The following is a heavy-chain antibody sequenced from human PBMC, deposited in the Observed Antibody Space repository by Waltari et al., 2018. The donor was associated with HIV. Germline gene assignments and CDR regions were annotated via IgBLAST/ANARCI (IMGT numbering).Heavy chain of an antibody. CDR3: ATRRYDSSGYYLVD. CDR2: INHSGST. J-gene: IGHJ4*02. CDR1: GGSFSGYY. V-gene: IGHV4-34*01. Sequence: QVQLQQWGAGLLKPSETLSLTCAVYGGSFSGYYWSWIRQPPGKGLEWIGEINHSGSTNYNPSLKSRVTISVDTSKNQFSLKLSSVTAADTAVYYCATRRYDSSGYYLVDWGQGTLVTVSS. D-gene: IGHD3-22*01.